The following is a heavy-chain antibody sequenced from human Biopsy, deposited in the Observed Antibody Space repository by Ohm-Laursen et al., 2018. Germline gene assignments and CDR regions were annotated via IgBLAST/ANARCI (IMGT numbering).Heavy chain of an antibody. J-gene: IGHJ4*02. V-gene: IGHV1-24*01. CDR3: AADINVWNVNY. Sequence: GASVKVSCKVSGYTLNELSMHWVRQVPGKGLEWMGGFAPENGKTVYAQNFQARVSLTGDTSTDTAYMELRSLRSEDTAVYYCAADINVWNVNYWGQGTQVTVSS. CDR2: FAPENGKT. D-gene: IGHD1-1*01. CDR1: GYTLNELS.